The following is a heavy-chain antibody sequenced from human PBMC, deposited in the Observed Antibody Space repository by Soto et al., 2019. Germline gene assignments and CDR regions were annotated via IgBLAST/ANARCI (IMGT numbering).Heavy chain of an antibody. CDR3: ALTGRGGS. CDR2: INPNSGGT. J-gene: IGHJ5*02. D-gene: IGHD1-20*01. CDR1: GYSFTGQF. Sequence: QAQLVQSGAEVKKPGASVKVSCKASGYSFTGQFMHWVRQAPGQGLEWMGWINPNSGGTTYSQRFQGRVTMTRDTSITTGYMELTGLTSDDTAVYYCALTGRGGSWGQGTLVTVSS. V-gene: IGHV1-2*02.